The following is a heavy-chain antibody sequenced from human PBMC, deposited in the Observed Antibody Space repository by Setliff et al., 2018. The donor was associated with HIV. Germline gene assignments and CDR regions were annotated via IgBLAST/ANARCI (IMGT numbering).Heavy chain of an antibody. J-gene: IGHJ6*03. V-gene: IGHV4-59*11. Sequence: SETLSLTCTVPGGSIENLYWTWIRQPSGRGLEWIGYVYSTGSTKYNPSLKSRATMSDDTSKNQISLTLTSVSAADTAVYYCASTSMGMTRKPIWYYHMDVWGHGITVTVSS. D-gene: IGHD7-27*01. CDR2: VYSTGST. CDR3: ASTSMGMTRKPIWYYHMDV. CDR1: GGSIENLY.